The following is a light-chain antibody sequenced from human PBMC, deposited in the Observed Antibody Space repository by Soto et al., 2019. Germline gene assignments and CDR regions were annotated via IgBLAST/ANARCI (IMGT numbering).Light chain of an antibody. J-gene: IGKJ1*01. V-gene: IGKV1-5*03. CDR1: QSISGC. Sequence: DIQMTQSPSTLSASLGDRVKISCRASQSISGCLARCQQTPGKAPKLLIYEASSLESGVPSRFSGSGSGTEFILTISSLQPDDFATYYCQQYYTYPWTFGQGTKVDIK. CDR3: QQYYTYPWT. CDR2: EAS.